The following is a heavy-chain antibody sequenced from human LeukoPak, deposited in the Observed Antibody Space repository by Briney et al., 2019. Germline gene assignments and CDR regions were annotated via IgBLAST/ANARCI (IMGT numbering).Heavy chain of an antibody. J-gene: IGHJ4*02. CDR3: AKGGISLVRGSFDY. D-gene: IGHD3-10*01. Sequence: KASETLSLTCTVSGYSISSGYYWGWIRQPPGKGLEWIGSIYHSGSTYYNPSLKSRVTISVDTSKNQFSLKLSSVTAADTALYYCAKGGISLVRGSFDYWGQGTLVTVSS. CDR1: GYSISSGYY. CDR2: IYHSGST. V-gene: IGHV4-38-2*02.